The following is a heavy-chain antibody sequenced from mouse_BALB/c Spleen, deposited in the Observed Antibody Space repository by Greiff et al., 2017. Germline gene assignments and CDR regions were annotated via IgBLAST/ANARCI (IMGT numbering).Heavy chain of an antibody. Sequence: QVQLKESGAELVRPGSSVKISCKASGYAFSSYWMNWVKQRPGQGLEWIGQIYPGDGDTNYNGKFKGKATLTADKSSSTAYMELRSLTSEDSAVYYCARGGYDYDYAMDYWGQGTSVTVSS. D-gene: IGHD2-4*01. CDR2: IYPGDGDT. V-gene: IGHV1-80*01. J-gene: IGHJ4*01. CDR1: GYAFSSYW. CDR3: ARGGYDYDYAMDY.